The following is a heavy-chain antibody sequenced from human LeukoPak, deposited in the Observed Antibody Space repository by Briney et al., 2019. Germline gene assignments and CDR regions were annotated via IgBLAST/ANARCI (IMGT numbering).Heavy chain of an antibody. Sequence: GGSLRLSCAASGFTFSSYAMSWVRQAPGKGREWVSAISGSGGSTYYADSVKGRFTISRDNSKNTLYLQMNSLRAEDTAVYYCAKSQTANDAFDIWGQGTMVTVSS. V-gene: IGHV3-23*01. J-gene: IGHJ3*02. D-gene: IGHD1-1*01. CDR3: AKSQTANDAFDI. CDR2: ISGSGGST. CDR1: GFTFSSYA.